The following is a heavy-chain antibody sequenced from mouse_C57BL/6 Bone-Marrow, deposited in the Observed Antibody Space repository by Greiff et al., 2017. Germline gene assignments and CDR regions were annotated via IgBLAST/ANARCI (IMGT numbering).Heavy chain of an antibody. CDR2: IYPGSGST. J-gene: IGHJ4*01. D-gene: IGHD2-2*01. Sequence: VQLQQPGAELVKPGASVKMSCKASGYTFTSYWITWVKQRPGQGLEWIGDIYPGSGSTNYNEKFKSKATLTVDTSSSTAYMQLSSLTSEDSAVYYCARRGGSTMVTTNAMDYWGQGTSVTVSS. CDR1: GYTFTSYW. CDR3: ARRGGSTMVTTNAMDY. V-gene: IGHV1-55*01.